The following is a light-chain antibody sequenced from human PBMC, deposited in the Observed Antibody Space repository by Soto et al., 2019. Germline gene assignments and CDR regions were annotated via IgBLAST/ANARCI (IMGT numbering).Light chain of an antibody. CDR3: QQYNDWPPT. J-gene: IGKJ1*01. V-gene: IGKV3-15*01. Sequence: ELVMTQSTATLSASPGERATLSCRPSQSVTSNLAWYQQKPGQAPRLLSYGAATRATNIPARFRGSGSGTEFTLSIGSLQSEDLAVYYCQQYNDWPPTFGQGTKVDIK. CDR2: GAA. CDR1: QSVTSN.